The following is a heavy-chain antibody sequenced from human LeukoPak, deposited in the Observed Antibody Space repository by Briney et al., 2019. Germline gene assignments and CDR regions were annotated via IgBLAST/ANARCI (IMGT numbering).Heavy chain of an antibody. V-gene: IGHV1-69*13. CDR3: ARGNSNYGYYYYMDV. Sequence: GASVKVSCKASGGTFSSYAISWVRQAPGQGLEWMGGIIPIFGTANYAQKFQGRVTITADESTSTAYMELSSLRSEDTAVYYCARGNSNYGYYYYMDVWGKGTTVTVSS. CDR1: GGTFSSYA. CDR2: IIPIFGTA. J-gene: IGHJ6*03. D-gene: IGHD4-11*01.